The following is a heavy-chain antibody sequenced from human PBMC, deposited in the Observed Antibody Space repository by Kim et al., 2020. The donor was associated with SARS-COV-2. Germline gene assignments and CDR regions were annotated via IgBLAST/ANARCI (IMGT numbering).Heavy chain of an antibody. D-gene: IGHD3-22*01. J-gene: IGHJ6*02. V-gene: IGHV4-4*06. CDR3: ARVSTVVIPYGLDV. Sequence: YSPSLKSRVTMSVDTSKNQLSLRLTSVTAADTALYNCARVSTVVIPYGLDVWGQGTTVTVSS.